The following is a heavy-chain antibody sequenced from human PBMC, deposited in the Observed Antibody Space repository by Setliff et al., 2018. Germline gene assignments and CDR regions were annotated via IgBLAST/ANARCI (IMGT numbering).Heavy chain of an antibody. CDR3: ARDRNDNYESSGYYYAGGYMDV. CDR1: GYTFTSYY. Sequence: ASVKVSCKASGYTFTSYYMHWVRQAPGQGLEWMGLINPTGGSTSYAQKFQGRVTMTRDTSTSTVFMELSSLRSEDTAVYYCARDRNDNYESSGYYYAGGYMDVWGKGTKVTV. CDR2: INPTGGST. V-gene: IGHV1-46*01. J-gene: IGHJ6*03. D-gene: IGHD3-22*01.